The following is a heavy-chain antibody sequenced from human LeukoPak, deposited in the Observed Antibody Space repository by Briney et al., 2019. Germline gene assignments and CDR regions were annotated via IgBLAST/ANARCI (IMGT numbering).Heavy chain of an antibody. CDR2: INPNSGGT. CDR3: ARDRALSGSYLYYFDY. J-gene: IGHJ4*02. CDR1: GYTFTGYY. D-gene: IGHD1-26*01. Sequence: ASVKVSCKASGYTFTGYYMHWVRQAPGQGLEWMGWINPNSGGTNYAQKFQGRVTMTRDTSISTAYMELSRLRSDDTAVYYCARDRALSGSYLYYFDYWGQVTLVTVSS. V-gene: IGHV1-2*02.